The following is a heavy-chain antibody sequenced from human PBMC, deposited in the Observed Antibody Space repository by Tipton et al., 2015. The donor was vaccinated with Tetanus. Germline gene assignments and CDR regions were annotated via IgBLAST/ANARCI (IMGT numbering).Heavy chain of an antibody. CDR2: IYQTDST. Sequence: LRLSCAVSGGLITTGGYSWGWIRQTPRQGLEWIGYIYQTDSTYYNPSLRSRLTISISRSKNQFSLKLTSVTAADTAVYYCVRGRGLGAYSYAFEFWGRGTQVTVSA. J-gene: IGHJ4*02. D-gene: IGHD5-18*01. V-gene: IGHV4-30-2*01. CDR3: VRGRGLGAYSYAFEF. CDR1: GGLITTGGYS.